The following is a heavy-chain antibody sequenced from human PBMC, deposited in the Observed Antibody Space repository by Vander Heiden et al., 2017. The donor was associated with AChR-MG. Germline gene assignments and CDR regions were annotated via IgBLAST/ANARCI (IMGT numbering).Heavy chain of an antibody. CDR3: ARYAPPTQATWGSYRYDYYYYGMDV. D-gene: IGHD3-16*02. CDR2: INHSGST. J-gene: IGHJ6*02. V-gene: IGHV4-34*01. Sequence: QVQLQQWGAGLLKPSETLSLTCAVYGGSFSGYYWSWIRQPPGKGLEWIGEINHSGSTNYNPSLKSRVTISVDTSKNQFSLKLSSVTAADTAVYYCARYAPPTQATWGSYRYDYYYYGMDVWGQGTTVTVSS. CDR1: GGSFSGYY.